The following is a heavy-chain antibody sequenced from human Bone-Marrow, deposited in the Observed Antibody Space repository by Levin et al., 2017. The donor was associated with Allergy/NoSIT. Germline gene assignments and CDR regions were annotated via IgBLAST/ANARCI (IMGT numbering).Heavy chain of an antibody. Sequence: PGGSLRLSCAASGFTFDDFAMHWVRQVPGKGLEWVSGINWNRGIIGYADSVKDRFTISRDNARNSLFLQMNSLGPEDTALYCCAKGLNCGSTNAVEDWGQGTLVTVSS. V-gene: IGHV3-9*01. D-gene: IGHD7-27*01. CDR3: AKGLNCGSTNAVED. CDR2: INWNRGII. J-gene: IGHJ4*02. CDR1: GFTFDDFA.